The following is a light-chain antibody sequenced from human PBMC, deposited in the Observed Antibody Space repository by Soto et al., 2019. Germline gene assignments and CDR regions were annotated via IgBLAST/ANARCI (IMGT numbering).Light chain of an antibody. Sequence: EIVMTQSQATLSVSPGERATLSCRASQSVSILLAWYQQRPGQAPRLLIYRASTRATGVPARFSASGSGTEFTLTISSLQSEDSAIYYCHQYSNWPPWTFGPGTKVEI. J-gene: IGKJ1*01. CDR3: HQYSNWPPWT. CDR2: RAS. V-gene: IGKV3-15*01. CDR1: QSVSIL.